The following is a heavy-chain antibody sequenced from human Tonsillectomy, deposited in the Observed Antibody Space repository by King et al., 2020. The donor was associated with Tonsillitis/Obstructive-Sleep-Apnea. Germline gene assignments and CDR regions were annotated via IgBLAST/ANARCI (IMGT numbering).Heavy chain of an antibody. V-gene: IGHV3-13*01. CDR1: GFTFSSYD. J-gene: IGHJ5*02. Sequence: VQLVESGGGLVQPGGSLRLSCAASGFTFSSYDMHWVRHATGKGLDWVSAIGTAGDTYYPGSVKGRFTISRENAKNSLYLQMNSLRAGDTAVYYCAREYGDFGFDPWGQGTLVTVSS. D-gene: IGHD4-17*01. CDR3: AREYGDFGFDP. CDR2: IGTAGDT.